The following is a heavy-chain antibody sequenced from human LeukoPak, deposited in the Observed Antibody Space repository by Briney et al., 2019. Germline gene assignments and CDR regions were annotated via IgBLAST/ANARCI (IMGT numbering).Heavy chain of an antibody. CDR1: GFTFSNYS. J-gene: IGHJ6*03. CDR3: ASGPVPAAYMDV. Sequence: GGSLRLSCAASGFTFSNYSINWVRQAPGKGLEWVSSISSTSSYIYYADSVKGRFTISRDNAKNSLYLQMNSLRAEDTAIYYCASGPVPAAYMDVWGKGTTVTVSS. V-gene: IGHV3-21*01. CDR2: ISSTSSYI. D-gene: IGHD2-2*01.